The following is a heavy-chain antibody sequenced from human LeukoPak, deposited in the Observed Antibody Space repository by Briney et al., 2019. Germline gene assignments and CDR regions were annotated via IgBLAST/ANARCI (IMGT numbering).Heavy chain of an antibody. Sequence: SETLSLTCNVSGGSISSGDYYWSWIRQPPGKGLEWIGYIYYSGSTYYNPSLKSRVTISVDTSKNQFSLRLSSVTAADTAVYYCARAGNGILTGYFQNWYFDLWGRGTLVTVSS. D-gene: IGHD3-9*01. J-gene: IGHJ2*01. CDR2: IYYSGST. CDR3: ARAGNGILTGYFQNWYFDL. V-gene: IGHV4-30-4*01. CDR1: GGSISSGDYY.